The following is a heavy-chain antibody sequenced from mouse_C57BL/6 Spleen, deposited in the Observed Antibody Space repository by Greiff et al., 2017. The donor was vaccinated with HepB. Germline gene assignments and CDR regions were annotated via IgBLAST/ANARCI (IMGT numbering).Heavy chain of an antibody. Sequence: VQLQQSGAELARPGASVKMSCKASGYTFTSYTMHWVKQRPGQGLEWIGYINPSSGYTKYNQKFKDKATLTADKSSSTAYMQLSSLTSEDSAVYYCARGYGNYEGYAMDYWGQGTSVTVSS. J-gene: IGHJ4*01. CDR1: GYTFTSYT. CDR2: INPSSGYT. CDR3: ARGYGNYEGYAMDY. D-gene: IGHD2-1*01. V-gene: IGHV1-4*01.